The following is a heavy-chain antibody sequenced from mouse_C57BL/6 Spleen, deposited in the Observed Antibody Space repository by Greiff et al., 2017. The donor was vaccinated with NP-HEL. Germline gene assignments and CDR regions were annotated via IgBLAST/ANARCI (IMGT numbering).Heavy chain of an antibody. Sequence: QVQLQQSGAELVKPGASVKLSCKASGYTFTSYWMQWVKQRPGQGLEWIGEIDPSDSYTNYNQKFKGKATLTVDTSSSTAYMQLSSLTSEDSAVYYCARSNWAMDYWGQGTSVTVSS. V-gene: IGHV1-50*01. D-gene: IGHD2-5*01. CDR1: GYTFTSYW. J-gene: IGHJ4*01. CDR3: ARSNWAMDY. CDR2: IDPSDSYT.